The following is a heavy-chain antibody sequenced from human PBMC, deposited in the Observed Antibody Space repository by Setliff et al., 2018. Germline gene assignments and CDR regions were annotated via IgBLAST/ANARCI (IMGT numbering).Heavy chain of an antibody. J-gene: IGHJ4*02. Sequence: PSETLSLTCTVSGGSINGYYWSWIRQPPGEGLEWIGCIYASGSTTYNPSLESRVTISVDTSKNQISLKLRSVTAADTAIYYCAREAFYYDSSGSPFGFWGQGALVTVSS. D-gene: IGHD3-22*01. V-gene: IGHV4-4*08. CDR2: IYASGST. CDR1: GGSINGYY. CDR3: AREAFYYDSSGSPFGF.